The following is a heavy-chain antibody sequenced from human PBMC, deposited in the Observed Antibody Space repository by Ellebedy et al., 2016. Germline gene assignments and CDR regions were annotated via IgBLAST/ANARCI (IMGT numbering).Heavy chain of an antibody. CDR2: IYHTEST. CDR3: ARDLNPPMYYFDY. J-gene: IGHJ4*02. Sequence: SETLSLTCTVYGYSISSGYYWAWLRQPPGKGLEWLGDIYHTESTYYNPSLKSRVTISVDTSRNQFSLKLTSVTAADTAVYYCARDLNPPMYYFDYWGQGTLVTVSS. D-gene: IGHD1-14*01. CDR1: GYSISSGYY. V-gene: IGHV4-38-2*02.